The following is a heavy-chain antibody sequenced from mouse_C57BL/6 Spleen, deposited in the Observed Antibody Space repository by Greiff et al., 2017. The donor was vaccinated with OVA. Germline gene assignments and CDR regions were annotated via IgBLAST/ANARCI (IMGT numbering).Heavy chain of an antibody. CDR3: ARDYGSSLYAMDY. CDR1: GFSFTSYG. V-gene: IGHV2-2*01. CDR2: IWSGGST. D-gene: IGHD1-1*01. J-gene: IGHJ4*01. Sequence: VKLQESGPGLVQPSQSLSITCTVSGFSFTSYGVHWVRQSPGKGLEWLGVIWSGGSTDYNAAFISRLSISKDNSKSPVFFKMNSLQADDTAIYYCARDYGSSLYAMDYWGQGTSVTVSS.